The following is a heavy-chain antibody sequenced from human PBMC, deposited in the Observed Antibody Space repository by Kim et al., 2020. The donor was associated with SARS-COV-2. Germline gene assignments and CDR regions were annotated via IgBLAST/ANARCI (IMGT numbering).Heavy chain of an antibody. J-gene: IGHJ4*02. CDR3: AREGDTSVDTAVHYYFDY. CDR1: GGSISSGGYY. V-gene: IGHV4-31*03. D-gene: IGHD5-18*01. Sequence: SETLSLTCTVSGGSISSGGYYWSWIRQHPGKGLEWIGYIYYSGSTYYNPSLKSRVTISVDTSKNQFSLKLSSVTAADTAVYYCAREGDTSVDTAVHYYFDYWGQGTLVTVSS. CDR2: IYYSGST.